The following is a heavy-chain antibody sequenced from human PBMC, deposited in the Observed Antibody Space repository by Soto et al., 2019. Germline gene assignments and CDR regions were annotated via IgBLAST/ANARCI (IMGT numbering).Heavy chain of an antibody. D-gene: IGHD6-13*01. Sequence: SVKGSCKASGFTFSIYRINFVRQAPGQGLEWVGGIVPIRRTADYAQTFQGRVSITADESARTSYMELRSLRSQDTAVYYCVRDSGAKLSSSWGQGTLVTVSS. CDR3: VRDSGAKLSSS. V-gene: IGHV1-69*01. J-gene: IGHJ4*02. CDR1: GFTFSIYR. CDR2: IVPIRRTA.